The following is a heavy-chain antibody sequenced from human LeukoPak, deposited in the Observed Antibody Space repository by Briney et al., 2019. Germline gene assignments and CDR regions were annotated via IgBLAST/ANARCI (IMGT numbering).Heavy chain of an antibody. CDR1: GFTFSCCE. V-gene: IGHV3-30*01. CDR2: ISSGGTYE. Sequence: PGGSLRLSCAASGFTFSCCEMNWVRQAPGKGLEWVSLISSGGTYEYYADSVKGRFTISRDNSKNTLYLQLNSLRAEDTAVYYCARDSTYYYDSGSSGPHYFDNWGQGTLVTVSS. D-gene: IGHD3-10*01. J-gene: IGHJ4*02. CDR3: ARDSTYYYDSGSSGPHYFDN.